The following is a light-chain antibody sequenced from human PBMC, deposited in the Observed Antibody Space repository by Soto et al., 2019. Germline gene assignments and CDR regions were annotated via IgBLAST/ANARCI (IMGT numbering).Light chain of an antibody. V-gene: IGKV3-15*01. CDR3: QQYNYWPPIT. J-gene: IGKJ5*01. CDR2: GAS. Sequence: EMVMTQSPATLSVSPGEGATLSCRASQSVRTGLAWYQQKPGQAPRLLIYGASIRATGIPARFSGSGSGTEFTLTISSLQSEDFAVYYCQQYNYWPPITFGQGTRLEIK. CDR1: QSVRTG.